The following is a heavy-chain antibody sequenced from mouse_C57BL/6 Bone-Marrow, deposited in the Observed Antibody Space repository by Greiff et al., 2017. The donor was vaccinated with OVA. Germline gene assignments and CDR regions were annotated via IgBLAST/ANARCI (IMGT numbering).Heavy chain of an antibody. CDR1: GYTFTSYW. J-gene: IGHJ2*01. CDR3: ARSAITTVVEDFDY. V-gene: IGHV1-50*01. D-gene: IGHD1-1*01. Sequence: QVQLQQPGAELVKPGASVKLSCKASGYTFTSYWMQWVKQRPGQGLEWIGEIDPSDSYTNYNQKFKGKATLTVDTSSSTAYMQLSSLTSEDSAVYYCARSAITTVVEDFDYWGQGTTLTVSS. CDR2: IDPSDSYT.